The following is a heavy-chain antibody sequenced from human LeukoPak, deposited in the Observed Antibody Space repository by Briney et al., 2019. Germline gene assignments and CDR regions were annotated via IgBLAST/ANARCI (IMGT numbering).Heavy chain of an antibody. J-gene: IGHJ4*02. CDR1: GFTFSDYY. CDR3: AKGDLDLDY. Sequence: GGSLRLSCAASGFTFSDYYMSWIRQAPGKGLEWVSAISGSGGSTYYADSVKGRFTISRDNSKNTLYLQMNSLRAEDTAVYYCAKGDLDLDYWGQGTLVTVSS. V-gene: IGHV3-23*01. D-gene: IGHD1-1*01. CDR2: ISGSGGST.